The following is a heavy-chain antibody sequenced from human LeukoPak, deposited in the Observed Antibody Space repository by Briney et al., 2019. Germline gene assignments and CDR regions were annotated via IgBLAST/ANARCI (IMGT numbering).Heavy chain of an antibody. V-gene: IGHV3-73*01. Sequence: GGSLKLSCAASGFTFSGSAMHWVRQASGKGLEWVGRIRSKANRYATAYAASVKGRFTISRDDSKNTAYLQMNSLKTEDTAVYYCTSPPYCSSTSCPIGYWGQGTLVTVSS. J-gene: IGHJ4*02. D-gene: IGHD2-2*01. CDR2: IRSKANRYAT. CDR3: TSPPYCSSTSCPIGY. CDR1: GFTFSGSA.